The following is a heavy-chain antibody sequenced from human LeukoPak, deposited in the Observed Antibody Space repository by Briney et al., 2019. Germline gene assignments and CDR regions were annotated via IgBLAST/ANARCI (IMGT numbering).Heavy chain of an antibody. V-gene: IGHV3-33*01. J-gene: IGHJ4*02. CDR1: GFTFSSYD. CDR3: ARGYSSGLDY. Sequence: PGGSLRLSCAASGFTFSSYDIHWVGQAPGKGLEWVAVMWYDGTNKYYADSVKGRFTISRDNSKNTLYLQMNSLRAEDTAVYYCARGYSSGLDYWGQGTLVTVSS. CDR2: MWYDGTNK. D-gene: IGHD6-19*01.